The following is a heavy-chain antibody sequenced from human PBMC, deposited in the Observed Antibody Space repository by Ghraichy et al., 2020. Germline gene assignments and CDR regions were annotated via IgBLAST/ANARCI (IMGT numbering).Heavy chain of an antibody. Sequence: GGSLRLSCAASGFTFSSYAMSWVRQAPGKGLEWVSAISGSGGSTYYADSVKGRFTISRDNSKNTLYLQMNSLRAEDTAVYYCAKTITMVRGRGYYYMDVWGKGTTVTVSS. CDR3: AKTITMVRGRGYYYMDV. J-gene: IGHJ6*03. D-gene: IGHD3-10*01. CDR1: GFTFSSYA. V-gene: IGHV3-23*01. CDR2: ISGSGGST.